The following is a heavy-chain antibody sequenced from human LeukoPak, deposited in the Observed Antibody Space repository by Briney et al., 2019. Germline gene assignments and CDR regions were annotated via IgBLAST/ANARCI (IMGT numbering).Heavy chain of an antibody. D-gene: IGHD3-3*01. CDR1: GFTFTRFW. J-gene: IGHJ5*02. CDR2: INPDGTKT. V-gene: IGHV3-7*01. CDR3: ATAPASVDSS. Sequence: GGSLRLSCAASGFTFTRFWLTWVRQSPGKGLEWVANINPDGTKTTYVDSVEGRFAISRDNAKNSVFLLMTSLRAEDTAMYYCATAPASVDSSWGQGALVAVSS.